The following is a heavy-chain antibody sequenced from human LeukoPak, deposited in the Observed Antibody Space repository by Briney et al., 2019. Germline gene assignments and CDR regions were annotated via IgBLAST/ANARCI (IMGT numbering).Heavy chain of an antibody. CDR3: ATGAAMDHFDY. V-gene: IGHV3-23*01. Sequence: GGSLRLSCAASGFTFSSYAMSWVRQGPGKGLEWVSAISGSGDSTYYAHSVKGRFTISRDNSKNTLYLQMNSLRAEDTAVYYCATGAAMDHFDYWGQGTLVTVSS. CDR1: GFTFSSYA. CDR2: ISGSGDST. D-gene: IGHD5-18*01. J-gene: IGHJ4*02.